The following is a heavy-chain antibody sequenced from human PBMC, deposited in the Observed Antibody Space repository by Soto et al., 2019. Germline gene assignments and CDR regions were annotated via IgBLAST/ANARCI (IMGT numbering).Heavy chain of an antibody. CDR1: GLTVRSNY. Sequence: EVQLVETGGGLIQPGGSLRLSCAASGLTVRSNYMSWVRQAPGKGLEWVSLIFSGGSTYYADSVKGRFPISRDNSKNMVYLQMNSLRAEDTAVYYCAGEVGSGGWYYYYFGMDAWGQGTTVTVSS. J-gene: IGHJ6*02. D-gene: IGHD6-19*01. V-gene: IGHV3-53*02. CDR3: AGEVGSGGWYYYYFGMDA. CDR2: IFSGGST.